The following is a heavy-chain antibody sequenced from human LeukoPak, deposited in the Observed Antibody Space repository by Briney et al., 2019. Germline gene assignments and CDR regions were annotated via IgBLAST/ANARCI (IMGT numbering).Heavy chain of an antibody. CDR2: ISGSGGST. J-gene: IGHJ4*02. CDR3: ARDRQNDYYDSSGYPDY. V-gene: IGHV3-23*01. Sequence: GGSLRLSCAASGFTFSSYAMSWVRQAPGKGLEWVSGISGSGGSTYYADSVKGRFTISRDNSKNTLYLQMNSLRAEDTAVYYCARDRQNDYYDSSGYPDYWGQGTLVTVSS. CDR1: GFTFSSYA. D-gene: IGHD3-22*01.